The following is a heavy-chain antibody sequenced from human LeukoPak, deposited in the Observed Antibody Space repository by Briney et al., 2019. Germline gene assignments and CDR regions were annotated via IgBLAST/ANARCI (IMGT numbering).Heavy chain of an antibody. J-gene: IGHJ4*02. CDR1: GYTFTSYG. CDR2: ISAYNGNT. V-gene: IGHV1-18*01. CDR3: ARAIGGNAEFDY. D-gene: IGHD4-23*01. Sequence: ASVKVSCKASGYTFTSYGISWVRQAPGQGLEWMGWISAYNGNTNYAQKLQVRVTMTTDTSTSTAYKELRSLRSDDTAVYYCARAIGGNAEFDYWGQGPLVTVSS.